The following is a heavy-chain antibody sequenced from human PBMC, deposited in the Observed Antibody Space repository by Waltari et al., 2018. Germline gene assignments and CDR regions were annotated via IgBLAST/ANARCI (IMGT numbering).Heavy chain of an antibody. Sequence: EVQLVESGGDLVQPGGSLRLSCTASGFDFSDSRMSWVRQAQGKGVEWVDNVRGDGGDDNYAGSGKGRFTVSRDNARSSVYLEMHSLRADDSAVYYCVTYPVIGGYYYMDVWGKGTTVTVSS. J-gene: IGHJ6*03. V-gene: IGHV3-7*01. CDR3: VTYPVIGGYYYMDV. CDR1: GFDFSDSR. D-gene: IGHD1-26*01. CDR2: VRGDGGDD.